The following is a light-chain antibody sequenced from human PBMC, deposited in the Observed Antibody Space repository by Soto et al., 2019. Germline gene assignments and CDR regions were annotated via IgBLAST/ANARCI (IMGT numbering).Light chain of an antibody. CDR3: SSYGGSNNLL. CDR2: DVI. Sequence: QSALTQPPSASGSPGQSVTISCTGTSRDIGGYDFVSWYQQHPGKAPKLLIYDVIKRPSGVPDRFSGSKSGNTASLTVSGRQTDDEADYYCSSYGGSNNLLFGGGTKVTVL. V-gene: IGLV2-8*01. J-gene: IGLJ2*01. CDR1: SRDIGGYDF.